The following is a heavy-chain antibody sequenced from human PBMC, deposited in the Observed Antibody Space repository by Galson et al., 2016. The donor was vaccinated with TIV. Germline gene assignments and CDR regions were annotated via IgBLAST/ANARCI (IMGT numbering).Heavy chain of an antibody. J-gene: IGHJ4*02. Sequence: SLRLSCAASGFTFSGYSMNWVRQAPGKGLEWVSFISSTHSDTFYADSVKGRFSISRDNTKNSVYLQMNNLSAEDMAVYYCVSSRGTDFWRNFDFWGQGTLVTVSS. D-gene: IGHD3-3*01. CDR3: VSSRGTDFWRNFDF. CDR2: ISSTHSDT. CDR1: GFTFSGYS. V-gene: IGHV3-21*01.